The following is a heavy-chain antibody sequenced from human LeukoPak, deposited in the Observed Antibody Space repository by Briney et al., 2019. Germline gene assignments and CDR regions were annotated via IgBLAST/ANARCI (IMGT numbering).Heavy chain of an antibody. D-gene: IGHD1-14*01. V-gene: IGHV4-59*08. CDR1: GGSVSSYY. CDR3: ARHGTISSESYFDY. CDR2: IHNSGRT. J-gene: IGHJ4*02. Sequence: PSETLSLTCSVSGGSVSSYYWSWLRQSPGKGLEWIGYIHNSGRTNYHPSLKSRVTGFVDTSKHQVSLRLSSVTAADTAVYYCARHGTISSESYFDYWGQGALVTVSS.